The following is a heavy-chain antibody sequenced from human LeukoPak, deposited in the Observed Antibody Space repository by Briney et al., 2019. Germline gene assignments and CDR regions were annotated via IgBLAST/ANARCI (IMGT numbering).Heavy chain of an antibody. CDR1: GGSVSSSNSS. CDR3: ARQLEGIVFIMTHSYYFDY. J-gene: IGHJ4*02. V-gene: IGHV4-39*01. CDR2: ISYSGST. D-gene: IGHD3-22*01. Sequence: PSETLSLTCTVSGGSVSSSNSSWGWVRQPPGKGLEWIGSISYSGSTYYNPSLKSRVTISVDTSKNQFSLNLTSVTAADTAVYYCARQLEGIVFIMTHSYYFDYWGQGTLVTVSS.